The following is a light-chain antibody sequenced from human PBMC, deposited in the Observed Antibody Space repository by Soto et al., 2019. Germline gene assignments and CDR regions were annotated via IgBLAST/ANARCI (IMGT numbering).Light chain of an antibody. V-gene: IGKV1-33*01. CDR2: DAS. Sequence: IKGTQSPSSLSASLSDIFTITCEVSQDSNNYLNWYQQKPGKAPELLIYDASGLEVGVPSRFSGSGSGTHFTLSISNLQPEDIATYYCQHFADFTFIFGQGTRLEIK. CDR1: QDSNNY. CDR3: QHFADFTFI. J-gene: IGKJ5*01.